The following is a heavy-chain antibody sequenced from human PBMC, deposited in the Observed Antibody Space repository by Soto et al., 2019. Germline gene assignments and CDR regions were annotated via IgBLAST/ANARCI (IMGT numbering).Heavy chain of an antibody. D-gene: IGHD3-10*01. CDR1: SGSISSSTW. J-gene: IGHJ4*02. CDR2: IYHSGST. Sequence: QVQLQESGPGLVKPSGTLSLTCAVSSGSISSSTWWRWVRQPPGTGLEWIGEIYHSGSTNYNPSLKSRVTISVDKSKNQFSLKLSSVTAADTAVYYCARDRKYYYGSGSYPYFDYWGQGTLVTVSS. CDR3: ARDRKYYYGSGSYPYFDY. V-gene: IGHV4-4*02.